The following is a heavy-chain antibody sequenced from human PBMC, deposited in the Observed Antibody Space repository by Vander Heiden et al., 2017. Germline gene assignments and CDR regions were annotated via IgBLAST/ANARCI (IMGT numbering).Heavy chain of an antibody. Sequence: QVQLQDPGPGLVKPSETLPLTCTVPGGSISSSYWSWIRQPPGKGLEWIGYINNSGSTIYNPALKSRVPISVDTSKNQRSLKLTAVTAADTAVYYCAGAHPDYGDYVDYWGQGTLVTVSS. CDR1: GGSISSSY. CDR2: INNSGST. CDR3: AGAHPDYGDYVDY. V-gene: IGHV4-59*01. D-gene: IGHD4-17*01. J-gene: IGHJ4*02.